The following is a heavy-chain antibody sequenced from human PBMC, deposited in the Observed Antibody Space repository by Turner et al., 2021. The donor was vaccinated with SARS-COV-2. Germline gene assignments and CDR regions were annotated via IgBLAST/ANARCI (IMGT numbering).Heavy chain of an antibody. CDR2: FFYSGRT. J-gene: IGHJ4*02. D-gene: IGHD6-19*01. V-gene: IGHV4-39*01. Sequence: QLQLQESGPGLVKPSETLSLTCTVSSGSISSSAYYWGWIRQPPGKGLEWIGSFFYSGRTYYSPSLKSRITISVDTSKNQFSLNLSSVTAADTAVYYCARQVSILGRWLAPFDSWGQGTLVTVSS. CDR1: SGSISSSAYY. CDR3: ARQVSILGRWLAPFDS.